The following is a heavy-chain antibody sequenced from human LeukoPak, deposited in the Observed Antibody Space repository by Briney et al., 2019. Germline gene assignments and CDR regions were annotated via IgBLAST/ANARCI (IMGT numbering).Heavy chain of an antibody. Sequence: GGSLRPSCVASGFTFSNSWMSWVRQAPGKGLXWVANIKQEGSETYYADSVKGRFTISRDNSNNLLFLQMSSLRTEDTAVYYCARGSSGSARWGQGTLVTVSS. CDR2: IKQEGSET. D-gene: IGHD1-26*01. V-gene: IGHV3-7*03. J-gene: IGHJ4*02. CDR3: ARGSSGSAR. CDR1: GFTFSNSW.